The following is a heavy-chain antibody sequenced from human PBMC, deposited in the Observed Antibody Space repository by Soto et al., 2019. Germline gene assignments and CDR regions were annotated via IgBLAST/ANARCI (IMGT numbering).Heavy chain of an antibody. CDR3: AKDLVYYDSSGPGPGWFDP. V-gene: IGHV3-23*01. Sequence: GGSLRLSCAASGFTFSSHAMSWVRPAPGKGLEWVSAISGSGGSTYYADSVKGRFTISRDNSKNTLYLQMNSLRAEDTAVYYCAKDLVYYDSSGPGPGWFDPWGQGTLVTVSS. D-gene: IGHD3-22*01. CDR2: ISGSGGST. CDR1: GFTFSSHA. J-gene: IGHJ5*02.